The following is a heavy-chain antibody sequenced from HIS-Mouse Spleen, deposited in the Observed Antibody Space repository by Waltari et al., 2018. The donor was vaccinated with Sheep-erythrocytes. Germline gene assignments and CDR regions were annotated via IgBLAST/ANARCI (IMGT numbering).Heavy chain of an antibody. CDR1: GFTFSNHD. Sequence: EVQLLESGGGLVQPGGSLTLSWSVSGFTFSNHDMHWVRQATEKGLEWVSAISTTGDTYYAASVRGRFTISREDAQNSFFLQMNSLRAGDTAVYYCATISSVAIHWGQGTTVTVSS. D-gene: IGHD6-6*01. CDR3: ATISSVAIH. CDR2: ISTTGDT. V-gene: IGHV3-13*01. J-gene: IGHJ6*02.